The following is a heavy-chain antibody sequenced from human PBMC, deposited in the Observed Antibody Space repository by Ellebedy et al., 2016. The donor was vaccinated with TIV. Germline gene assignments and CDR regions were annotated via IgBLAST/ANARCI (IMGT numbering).Heavy chain of an antibody. V-gene: IGHV3-21*01. J-gene: IGHJ4*02. Sequence: PGGSLRLSCAASGFSFNTYSMNWVRQAPGKGLEWLSSICMSGTYIYYADSVKGRFTISRDNAKNSLSRQMNSLRDEDTAVYYCARVEGYCSGGSCYSAHLFDYWGQGTLVTVSS. D-gene: IGHD2-15*01. CDR2: ICMSGTYI. CDR3: ARVEGYCSGGSCYSAHLFDY. CDR1: GFSFNTYS.